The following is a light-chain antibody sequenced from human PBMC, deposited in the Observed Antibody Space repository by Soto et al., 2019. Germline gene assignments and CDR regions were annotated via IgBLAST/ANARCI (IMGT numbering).Light chain of an antibody. V-gene: IGKV3-11*01. CDR3: QQRSKWPPYT. J-gene: IGKJ2*01. CDR2: DAY. CDR1: QSVSSY. Sequence: EIVLTQSPATLSLSPGESATLSCRASQSVSSYLAWYQKKPGQAPRLLIYDAYNRATGIPARFSGSGSGTDFTLTISSLEPEDFAVYDCQQRSKWPPYTFGQGTKLEI.